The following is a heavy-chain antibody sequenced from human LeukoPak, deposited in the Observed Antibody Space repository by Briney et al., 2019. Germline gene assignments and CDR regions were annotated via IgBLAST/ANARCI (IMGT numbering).Heavy chain of an antibody. J-gene: IGHJ5*02. CDR2: IYPGDSDT. Sequence: GESLEISCKGSGYSFTSYWIGWVRQMPGKGLEWMGIIYPGDSDTRYSPSFQGQITISADKSISTAYLQWSSLKASDTAMYYCARRITIRLSKSGELNWFDPWGQGTLVTVSS. CDR1: GYSFTSYW. D-gene: IGHD3-3*01. V-gene: IGHV5-51*01. CDR3: ARRITIRLSKSGELNWFDP.